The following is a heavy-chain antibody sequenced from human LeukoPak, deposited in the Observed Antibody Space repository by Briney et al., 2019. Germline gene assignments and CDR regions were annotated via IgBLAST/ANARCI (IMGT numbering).Heavy chain of an antibody. CDR1: GFTFSSYA. CDR3: AKDKADDGYFDY. Sequence: PGGSLRLSCAASGFTFSSYAMSWVRQAPGKGLEWVSGISGSGGSTYYADSVKGRFTISRDYSKNTLYLQMNSLRTEDTAVYYCAKDKADDGYFDYWGQGTLVTVSS. D-gene: IGHD1-1*01. CDR2: ISGSGGST. V-gene: IGHV3-23*01. J-gene: IGHJ4*02.